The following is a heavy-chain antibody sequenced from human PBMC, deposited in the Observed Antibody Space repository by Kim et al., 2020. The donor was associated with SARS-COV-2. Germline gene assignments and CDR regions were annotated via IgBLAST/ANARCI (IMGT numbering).Heavy chain of an antibody. CDR3: ARSSGYDPLFSEKEPNDAFDI. J-gene: IGHJ3*02. V-gene: IGHV1-18*01. CDR1: GYTFTRYG. CDR2: ISAYNGNT. Sequence: ASVKVSCKASGYTFTRYGISWVRQAPGQGLEWMGWISAYNGNTNYAQKLQGRVTMTTDTSTSTAYMELRSLRSDDTAVYYCARSSGYDPLFSEKEPNDAFDIWGQGTMVTVSS. D-gene: IGHD5-12*01.